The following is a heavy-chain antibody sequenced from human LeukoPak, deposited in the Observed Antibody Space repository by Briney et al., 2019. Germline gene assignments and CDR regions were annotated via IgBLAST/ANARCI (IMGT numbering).Heavy chain of an antibody. CDR1: GYTFTTYW. CDR3: ATRTTGDAFDI. J-gene: IGHJ3*02. Sequence: PGESLKISCKGSGYTFTTYWIGWVRQMPGKGLEWMGIIYPGDSDTRYSPSFQGQVTISADKSIKTAYLQWSSLKASDTAIYYCATRTTGDAFDIWGQGTMVTVSS. D-gene: IGHD1-1*01. CDR2: IYPGDSDT. V-gene: IGHV5-51*01.